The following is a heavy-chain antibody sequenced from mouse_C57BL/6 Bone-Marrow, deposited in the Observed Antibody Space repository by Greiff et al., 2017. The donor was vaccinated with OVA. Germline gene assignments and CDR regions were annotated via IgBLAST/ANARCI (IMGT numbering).Heavy chain of an antibody. CDR2: IHPSDSDT. CDR1: GYTFTSYW. Sequence: QVQLQQPGAELVKPGASVKVSCKASGYTFTSYWMHWVKQRPGQGLEWIGRIHPSDSDTNYNQKFKGKATFTVDKSSSTAYMQLSSLTSEDSAVYYCAIPYDYDVWYFDVWGTGTTVTVSS. CDR3: AIPYDYDVWYFDV. D-gene: IGHD2-4*01. V-gene: IGHV1-74*01. J-gene: IGHJ1*03.